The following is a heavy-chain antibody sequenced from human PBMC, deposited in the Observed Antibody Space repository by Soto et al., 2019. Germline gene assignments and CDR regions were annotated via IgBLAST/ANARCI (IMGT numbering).Heavy chain of an antibody. V-gene: IGHV4-59*01. CDR3: ARTFSIFPAAISWFDP. J-gene: IGHJ5*02. CDR2: IYYSGST. CDR1: GGSISSYY. Sequence: PSETLSLTCTVSGGSISSYYWSWIRQPPGKGLEWIGYIYYSGSTNYNPSLKSRVTISVDTSKNQFSLKLSSVTAADTAVYYCARTFSIFPAAISWFDPWGQGTLVTVSS. D-gene: IGHD2-2*02.